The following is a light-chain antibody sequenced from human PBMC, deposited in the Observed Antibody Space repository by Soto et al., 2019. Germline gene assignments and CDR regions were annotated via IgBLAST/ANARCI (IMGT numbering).Light chain of an antibody. J-gene: IGLJ2*01. CDR3: SSYTSSSPYVV. CDR2: NVS. Sequence: QCVLTQPASVSGSPGQSITISCTGASSDIGGYNYVSWYQQHPGKAPKLMIYNVSHRPSGVSDRFSGSKSGNTASLTISGLQAEDEANYYCSSYTSSSPYVVFGGGTKLTVL. CDR1: SSDIGGYNY. V-gene: IGLV2-14*01.